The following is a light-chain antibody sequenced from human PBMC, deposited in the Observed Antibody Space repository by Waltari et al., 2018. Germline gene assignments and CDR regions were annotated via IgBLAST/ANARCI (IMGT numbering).Light chain of an antibody. V-gene: IGKV3-20*01. CDR3: QKYESLPAT. J-gene: IGKJ1*01. Sequence: EIVLTQSPGSLSLSPGERATLSCRASQSVSKYLAWYQQKPGQAPRLLIDHASSRATGIPDRFSGSGFWTDFSLTISRLEPEDFAVYYCQKYESLPATFGQGTKVEIK. CDR1: QSVSKY. CDR2: HAS.